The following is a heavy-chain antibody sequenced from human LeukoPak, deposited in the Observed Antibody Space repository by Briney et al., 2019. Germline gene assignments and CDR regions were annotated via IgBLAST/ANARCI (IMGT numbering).Heavy chain of an antibody. CDR3: AKETGYSSGWYYYYYGMDV. CDR1: GFTFSSYG. Sequence: GRSLRLSCAASGFTFSSYGMPWVRQAPGKGLEWVAVISYDGSNKYYADSVKGRFTISRDNSKNTLYLQMNSLRAEDTAVYYCAKETGYSSGWYYYYYGMDVWGQGTTVTVSS. V-gene: IGHV3-30*18. J-gene: IGHJ6*02. D-gene: IGHD6-19*01. CDR2: ISYDGSNK.